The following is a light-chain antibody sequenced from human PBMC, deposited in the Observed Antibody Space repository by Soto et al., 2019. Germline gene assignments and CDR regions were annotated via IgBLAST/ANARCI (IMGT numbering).Light chain of an antibody. CDR1: SSDVGRYNY. V-gene: IGLV2-14*03. CDR2: DVS. CDR3: SSFTSSSTFV. J-gene: IGLJ1*01. Sequence: QSVLAQPASVSGSRGQSITISCTGTSSDVGRYNYVSWFQQHPGKVPKLIIYDVSNWPSGVSDRFSGSKSGNTASLTISGLQPEEEADYYCSSFTSSSTFVFGTGTKVTVL.